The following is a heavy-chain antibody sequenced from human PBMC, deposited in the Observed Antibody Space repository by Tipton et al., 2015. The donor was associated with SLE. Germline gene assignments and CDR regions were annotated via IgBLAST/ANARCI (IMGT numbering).Heavy chain of an antibody. Sequence: TLSLTCAVSGGSISSSNWWSWVRQPPGKGLEWIGEIYHSGSTNYNPSLKSRVTISVDTSKNQFSLKLSSVTAADTAVYYCARKSHDSSGYYDYWGQGTLVTVSS. CDR1: GGSISSSNW. D-gene: IGHD3-22*01. CDR2: IYHSGST. CDR3: ARKSHDSSGYYDY. J-gene: IGHJ4*02. V-gene: IGHV4-4*02.